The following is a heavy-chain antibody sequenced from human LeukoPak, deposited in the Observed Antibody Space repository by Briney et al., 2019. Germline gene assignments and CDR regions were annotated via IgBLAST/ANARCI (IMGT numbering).Heavy chain of an antibody. CDR1: GGSISSYY. CDR2: IYNSGST. Sequence: PSETLSLTCTVSGGSISSYYWNWIRQPPGKGLEWIGNIYNSGSTNHNPSLKSRVTISVDTSKNQISLKLTSVTAADAAVYYCARDKGPYWYFDLWGRGTLVPVSS. CDR3: ARDKGPYWYFDL. J-gene: IGHJ2*01. V-gene: IGHV4-59*01.